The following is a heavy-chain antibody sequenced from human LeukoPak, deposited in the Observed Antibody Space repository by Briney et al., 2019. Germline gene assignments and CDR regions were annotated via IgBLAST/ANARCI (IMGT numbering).Heavy chain of an antibody. J-gene: IGHJ4*02. D-gene: IGHD3-10*01. CDR3: AKEVSRGAYSDY. CDR2: ISGSGTTT. V-gene: IGHV3-23*01. CDR1: GFTFSSYA. Sequence: GGSLRLSCAASGFTFSSYAMSWVRQAPGKGLEWVSAISGSGTTTYYADSAKGRFTISRDNSENTLYLQMNSLRADDTAVYYCAKEVSRGAYSDYWGQGTLVTVSS.